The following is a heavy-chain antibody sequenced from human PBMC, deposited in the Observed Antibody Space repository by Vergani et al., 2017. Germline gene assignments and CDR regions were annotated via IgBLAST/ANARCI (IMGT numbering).Heavy chain of an antibody. V-gene: IGHV4-31*03. D-gene: IGHD3-16*01. CDR3: ARDGGGGNGAPAGFDP. CDR1: GGSISSGGYY. J-gene: IGHJ5*02. CDR2: IYYSGST. Sequence: QVQLQESGPGLVKPSQTLSLTCTVSGGSISSGGYYWSWIRQHPGKGLEWIGYIYYSGSTYYNPSLKSRVTISVDTSKNQFSLKLSSVTAADTAVYYCARDGGGGNGAPAGFDPWGQGTLVTVSS.